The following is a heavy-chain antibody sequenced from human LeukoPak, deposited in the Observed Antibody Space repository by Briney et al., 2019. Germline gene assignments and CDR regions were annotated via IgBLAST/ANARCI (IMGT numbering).Heavy chain of an antibody. CDR3: ARGQWLPVYDF. V-gene: IGHV4-39*07. J-gene: IGHJ4*02. Sequence: PSETLSLTCTVSGGSISSSTFYWGWIRQPPGKGLEWIGIISYSGSTYYNPSLNSRVTISVDTSKNHFSLQLSSVTAADTAVYYCARGQWLPVYDFWGQGILVTVSS. D-gene: IGHD3-22*01. CDR2: ISYSGST. CDR1: GGSISSSTFY.